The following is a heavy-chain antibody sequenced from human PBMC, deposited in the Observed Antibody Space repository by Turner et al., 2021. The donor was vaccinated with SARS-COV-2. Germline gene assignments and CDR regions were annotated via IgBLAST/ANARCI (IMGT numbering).Heavy chain of an antibody. CDR3: ARWDNYYDSSGYYPDAFDI. CDR1: GFTFSSYS. D-gene: IGHD3-22*01. J-gene: IGHJ3*02. V-gene: IGHV3-21*01. CDR2: ISGSGSYI. Sequence: EVQLVESGGGLVKPGGSLRLACAASGFTFSSYSMHWVRKGPGKGRVWVSCISGSGSYIYYADSVKSRFTISRDNAKNSMYLQMNSLRAEGTAVYYSARWDNYYDSSGYYPDAFDIWGQGTMVTVSS.